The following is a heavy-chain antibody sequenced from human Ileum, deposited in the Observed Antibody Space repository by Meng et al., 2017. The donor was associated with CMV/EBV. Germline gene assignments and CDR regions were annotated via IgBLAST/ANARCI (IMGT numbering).Heavy chain of an antibody. D-gene: IGHD5-18*01. CDR3: TRSWIHLWSHDFDY. CDR1: GYNFTGHN. J-gene: IGHJ4*02. Sequence: VHRVQSGTEIKKPGSSGKVSCKASGYNFTGHNIHGVRQAPGQGLEWMGRINPNTGDTKNAQNFQGRVTMTRDTSNGTAYMELTNLRSDDTAVYFCTRSWIHLWSHDFDYWGQGTLVTVSS. V-gene: IGHV1-2*06. CDR2: INPNTGDT.